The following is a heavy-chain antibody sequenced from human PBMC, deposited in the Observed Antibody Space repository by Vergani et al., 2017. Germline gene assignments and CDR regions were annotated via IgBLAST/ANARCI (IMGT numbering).Heavy chain of an antibody. D-gene: IGHD3-9*01. Sequence: QVQVVQSGAEVKKSGASVKVSCTTSGYTFSNYYMHWVRQAPEQALEWMGIINPSGGHTNSAQKFQGRVTITRDTSTSTVYMKLSSLRSEDTAIYYCARGDYGILTGYRYWARETLVTVSA. CDR3: ARGDYGILTGYRY. J-gene: IGHJ4*02. V-gene: IGHV1-46*03. CDR2: INPSGGHT. CDR1: GYTFSNYY.